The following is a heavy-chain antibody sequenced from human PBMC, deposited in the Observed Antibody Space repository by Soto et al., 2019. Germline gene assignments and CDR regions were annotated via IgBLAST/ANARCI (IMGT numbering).Heavy chain of an antibody. CDR1: GFTFTSSA. J-gene: IGHJ4*02. CDR2: IVVGSGNT. V-gene: IGHV1-58*01. CDR3: AADRAYCGGYCYVD. D-gene: IGHD2-21*02. Sequence: QMQLVQSGPEVKKPGTSVKVSCKASGFTFTSSAVQWVRQARGQRLEWIGWIVVGSGNTNYAQKVQERVTITRDMSTSTGYMELSSLRSDATAVYYCAADRAYCGGYCYVDWGQGALVTVSS.